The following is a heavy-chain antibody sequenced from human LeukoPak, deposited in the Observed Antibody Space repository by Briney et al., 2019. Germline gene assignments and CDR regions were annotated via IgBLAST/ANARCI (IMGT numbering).Heavy chain of an antibody. D-gene: IGHD3-9*01. Sequence: PVGSLRLSCAASGVTFSIYAMSCVRQAPEKGLEWVSAISGIGGSTYYADSVKGRFTISRDNSKNTLYLQMNSLRAADTAAYYCAREPRRRYFDWLSPRSYGMDVWGKGTTVTVSS. J-gene: IGHJ6*04. CDR2: ISGIGGST. CDR1: GVTFSIYA. CDR3: AREPRRRYFDWLSPRSYGMDV. V-gene: IGHV3-23*01.